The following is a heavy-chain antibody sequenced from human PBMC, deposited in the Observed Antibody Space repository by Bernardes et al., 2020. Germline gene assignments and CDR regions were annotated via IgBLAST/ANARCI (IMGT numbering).Heavy chain of an antibody. CDR1: GAYVSSGRYY. Sequence: SETLSLTCSVSGAYVSSGRYYWSWIRQPPGKGLDWIGYIFNSDSGDTNYNPSLKSRVTISADTSKNQFSLELTSVTAADTAIYYCARGRYSWNDGNWFDPWGQGNLVTVSS. V-gene: IGHV4-61*01. J-gene: IGHJ5*02. CDR2: IFNSDSGDT. CDR3: ARGRYSWNDGNWFDP. D-gene: IGHD1-1*01.